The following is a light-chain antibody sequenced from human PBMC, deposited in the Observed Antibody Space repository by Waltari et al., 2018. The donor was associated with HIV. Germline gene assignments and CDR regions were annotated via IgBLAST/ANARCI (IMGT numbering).Light chain of an antibody. V-gene: IGKV3-11*01. CDR3: QHRSNWPLT. J-gene: IGKJ4*01. CDR1: QSISSY. CDR2: DAA. Sequence: EIVLTQSPATLSLSPGERATLSCRASQSISSYLAWYQQTPGQAPRLRIYDAANRATGIPARFSGSGSGTDFTLTISSLEPEDFAVYHCQHRSNWPLTFGGGTKVEIK.